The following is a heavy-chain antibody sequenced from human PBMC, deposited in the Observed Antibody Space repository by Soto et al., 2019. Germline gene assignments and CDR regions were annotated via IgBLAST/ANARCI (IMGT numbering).Heavy chain of an antibody. J-gene: IGHJ4*02. D-gene: IGHD2-2*01. CDR1: GGTFSSYA. V-gene: IGHV1-69*01. CDR3: ARAGAAMGRGSISSALGY. Sequence: QVQLVQSGAEVKKPGSSVKVSCKASGGTFSSYAISWVRHAPVKGLEWMGGIIPIFGTANYAQKFQGRVTITADESTSTAYMELSSLRSEDTAVYYCARAGAAMGRGSISSALGYWGQGTLVTVAS. CDR2: IIPIFGTA.